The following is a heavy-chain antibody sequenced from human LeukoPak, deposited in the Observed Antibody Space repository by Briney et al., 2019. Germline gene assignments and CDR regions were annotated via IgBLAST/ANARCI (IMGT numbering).Heavy chain of an antibody. J-gene: IGHJ3*02. Sequence: SETLSLTCTVSGGSITNYYWSWIRQPPGKGLEWIGYIYHSGSTDYNPSLKSRVTISIDTSKNQFSLKVNPVTAADSAVYYCARGEANCSGGSCYEGAFDIWGQGTMVTVSS. CDR1: GGSITNYY. CDR3: ARGEANCSGGSCYEGAFDI. CDR2: IYHSGST. V-gene: IGHV4-59*01. D-gene: IGHD2-15*01.